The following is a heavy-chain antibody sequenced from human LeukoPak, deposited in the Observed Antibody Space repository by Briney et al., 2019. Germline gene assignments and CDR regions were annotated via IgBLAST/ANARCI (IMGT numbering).Heavy chain of an antibody. V-gene: IGHV4-34*01. CDR1: GGSFSGYY. J-gene: IGHJ4*02. D-gene: IGHD3-10*01. CDR2: INHSGST. Sequence: SETLSLTCAVYGGSFSGYYWSWIRQPPGKGLEWIGEINHSGSTNYNPSLKSRVTISVDTPKNQFSLKLSSVTAAGTAVYYCARRPAPITMVRGAIDYWGQGTLVTVSS. CDR3: ARRPAPITMVRGAIDY.